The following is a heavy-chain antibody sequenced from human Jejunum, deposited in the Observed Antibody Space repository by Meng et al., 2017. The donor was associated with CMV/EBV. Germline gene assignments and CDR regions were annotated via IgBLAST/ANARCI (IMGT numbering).Heavy chain of an antibody. J-gene: IGHJ6*02. D-gene: IGHD3-16*01. V-gene: IGHV1-69*05. CDR3: ARDIRGSGLIDHYYGMDV. Sequence: RSCVISGVRQAPGKGPEWMGGIIPMFGTAKYAQKFQGRVTFSTDEPTSTAYLEVSSLRPEDTAVYYCARDIRGSGLIDHYYGMDVWGQGTPVTVSS. CDR2: IIPMFGTA. CDR1: RSCV.